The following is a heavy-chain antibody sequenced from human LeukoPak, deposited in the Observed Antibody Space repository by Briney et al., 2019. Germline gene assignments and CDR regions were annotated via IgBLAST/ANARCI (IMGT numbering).Heavy chain of an antibody. CDR1: GFTFSGNW. Sequence: PGGSLRLSCAASGFTFSGNWMGWVRQAPGEGLEWVANINKDGRGKYYVDSVKGRFPISKDNAKNSLYLQMNSLRAEDTAVYYCARTYPGIALAGTFDYWGQGTLVTFSS. J-gene: IGHJ4*02. V-gene: IGHV3-7*01. D-gene: IGHD6-19*01. CDR3: ARTYPGIALAGTFDY. CDR2: INKDGRGK.